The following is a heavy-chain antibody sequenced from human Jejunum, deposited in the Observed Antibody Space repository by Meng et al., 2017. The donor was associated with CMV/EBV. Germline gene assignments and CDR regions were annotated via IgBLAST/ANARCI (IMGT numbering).Heavy chain of an antibody. V-gene: IGHV4-4*01. CDR2: ISHNGST. Sequence: AVPGASMPSLSCSSCVRQPPGKGLEWIVEISHNGSTKYSSSLTSRVAISVDKTKTHFSLTLTSVTAADTGVYFCARSSGFWSLDSWGQGILVTVSS. J-gene: IGHJ4*02. D-gene: IGHD3-10*01. CDR1: GASMPSLSC. CDR3: ARSSGFWSLDS.